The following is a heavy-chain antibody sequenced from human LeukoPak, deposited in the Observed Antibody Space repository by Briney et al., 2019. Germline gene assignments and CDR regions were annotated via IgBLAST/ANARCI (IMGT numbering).Heavy chain of an antibody. Sequence: GGSLRLSCAAYGFTFSDYYMSWSRQAPGKGLEWVSYISSSGSTIYYADSVKGRFTISRDNAKNSLYLQMNSLRAEDTAVYYCARVQEYSSSVNDYWGQGTLVTVSS. D-gene: IGHD6-6*01. CDR1: GFTFSDYY. J-gene: IGHJ4*02. CDR2: ISSSGSTI. V-gene: IGHV3-11*04. CDR3: ARVQEYSSSVNDY.